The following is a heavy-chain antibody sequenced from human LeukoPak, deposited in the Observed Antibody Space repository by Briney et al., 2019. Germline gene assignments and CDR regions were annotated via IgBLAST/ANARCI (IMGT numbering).Heavy chain of an antibody. J-gene: IGHJ4*02. CDR3: ARARADSRQELQWLAPFDY. CDR1: GGSLSGYY. CDR2: INHSGST. Sequence: SETLSLTCAVYGGSLSGYYWSWIRQPPGKGLEWIGEINHSGSTNYNPSLKSRVTISVDKSKNQFSLKLSSVTAADTAVYYCARARADSRQELQWLAPFDYWGQGTLVTVSS. V-gene: IGHV4-34*01. D-gene: IGHD6-19*01.